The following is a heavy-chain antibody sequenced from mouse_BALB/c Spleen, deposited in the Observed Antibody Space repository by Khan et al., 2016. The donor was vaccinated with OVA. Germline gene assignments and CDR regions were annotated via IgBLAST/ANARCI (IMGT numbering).Heavy chain of an antibody. Sequence: VQLVETGAKLARPGASVKMSCKASGYTFTSYTMHWVKQRPGQGLEWIGYINPSSGYTKYNQKFKDKATLTADKSSSTAYMQLSSLTSEDSAVYYCARTHERWGQGTTLTVSS. CDR2: INPSSGYT. J-gene: IGHJ2*01. CDR3: ARTHER. CDR1: GYTFTSYT. V-gene: IGHV1-4*01.